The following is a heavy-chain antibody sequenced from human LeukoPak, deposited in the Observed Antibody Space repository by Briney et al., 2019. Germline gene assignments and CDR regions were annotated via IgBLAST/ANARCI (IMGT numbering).Heavy chain of an antibody. Sequence: ASVKVSCKTSGYSFTDYYMHWVRQAPGQGLGWMGWINPNSGGTSSAQKFQGRVTMTRDTSITTVYMEVSWLTSDDTAIYYCARADRLHGGPYLIGPWGQGTLVTVSS. CDR1: GYSFTDYY. CDR2: INPNSGGT. J-gene: IGHJ5*02. CDR3: ARADRLHGGPYLIGP. D-gene: IGHD2-21*01. V-gene: IGHV1-2*02.